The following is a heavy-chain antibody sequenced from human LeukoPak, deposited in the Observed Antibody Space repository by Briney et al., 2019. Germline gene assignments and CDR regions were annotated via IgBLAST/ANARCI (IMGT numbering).Heavy chain of an antibody. V-gene: IGHV3-23*01. J-gene: IGHJ5*02. CDR2: ISGSGGST. D-gene: IGHD3-3*01. Sequence: QAGGSLRLSCAASGFTFSSYRMNWVRQAPGKGLEWVSAISGSGGSTYYADSVKGRFTISRDNSKNTLYLQMNSLRAEDTAVYYCAKSLRFLEWLLTPNWFDPWGQGTLVTVSS. CDR3: AKSLRFLEWLLTPNWFDP. CDR1: GFTFSSYR.